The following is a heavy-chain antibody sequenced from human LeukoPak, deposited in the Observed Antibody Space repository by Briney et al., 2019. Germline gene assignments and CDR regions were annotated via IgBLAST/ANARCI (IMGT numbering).Heavy chain of an antibody. D-gene: IGHD1-26*01. CDR3: AKDKGPSGSPFDY. J-gene: IGHJ4*02. CDR2: IIWDGGST. Sequence: GGSLHLSCAASGFPFDDYTMHWARQAPGKGLEWVSLIIWDGGSTYYADSVKGRFTISRDNSKNSLYLQMNSLRTEDTALYYCAKDKGPSGSPFDYWGQGTLVTVSS. CDR1: GFPFDDYT. V-gene: IGHV3-43*01.